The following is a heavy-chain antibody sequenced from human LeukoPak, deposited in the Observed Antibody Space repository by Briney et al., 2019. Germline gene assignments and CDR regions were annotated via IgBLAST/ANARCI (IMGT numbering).Heavy chain of an antibody. J-gene: IGHJ4*02. CDR2: INPSGGST. V-gene: IGHV1-46*01. Sequence: ASVKVSCKASGYTFTIYYMHWVRQAPGQGLEWMGIINPSGGSTSYAQKFQGRVTMTRDTSTSTVYMELSSLRSEDTAVYYCARDISTMIVVVHFDYWGQGTLVTVSS. CDR3: ARDISTMIVVVHFDY. D-gene: IGHD3-22*01. CDR1: GYTFTIYY.